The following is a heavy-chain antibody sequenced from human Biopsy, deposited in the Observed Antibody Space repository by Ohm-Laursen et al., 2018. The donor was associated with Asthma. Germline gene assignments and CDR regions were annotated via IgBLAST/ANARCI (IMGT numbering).Heavy chain of an antibody. V-gene: IGHV1-24*01. CDR1: GDILTDLS. CDR3: ASDFHKNYVRYNFQF. D-gene: IGHD1-7*01. Sequence: GPSVKVSCKISGDILTDLSMHWVRQAPGQGLEWMGGHDHEEGGTVNARRFQGRVTMTEDTSTDTAYMELSSLCSDDPAVYYCASDFHKNYVRYNFQFWGQGTLVTVSS. J-gene: IGHJ4*02. CDR2: HDHEEGGT.